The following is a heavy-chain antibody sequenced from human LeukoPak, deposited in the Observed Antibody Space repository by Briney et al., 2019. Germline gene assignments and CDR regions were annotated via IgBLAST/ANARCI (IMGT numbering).Heavy chain of an antibody. CDR1: GGTFXIXA. J-gene: IGHJ4*02. CDR3: ANTILYYDSSGYWN. D-gene: IGHD3-22*01. CDR2: IIPILGIA. Sequence: VTVSCKXSGGTFXIXAISWVRQAPGQGLEWMGRIIPILGIANYAQKFQGRVTITADKSTSTAYMELSSLRSEDTAVYYCANTILYYDSSGYWNWGQGTLVTVSS. V-gene: IGHV1-69*10.